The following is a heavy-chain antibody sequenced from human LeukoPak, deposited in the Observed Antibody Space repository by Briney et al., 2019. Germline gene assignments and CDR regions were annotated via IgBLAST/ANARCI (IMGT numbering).Heavy chain of an antibody. CDR2: IDYSGST. Sequence: PSETLSLTCTVSGGSISGYYWSWIRQPPGKALEWIAYIDYSGSTNYNPSLKSRLTISVDTSKNQFSLKLSSVTAADTAVYYCARDQILNGMDVWGQGTTVTVSS. D-gene: IGHD2-8*01. V-gene: IGHV4-59*01. J-gene: IGHJ6*02. CDR1: GGSISGYY. CDR3: ARDQILNGMDV.